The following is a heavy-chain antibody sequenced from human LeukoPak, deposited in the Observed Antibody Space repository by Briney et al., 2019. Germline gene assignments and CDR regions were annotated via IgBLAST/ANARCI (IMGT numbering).Heavy chain of an antibody. V-gene: IGHV5-51*01. CDR3: ARLSGYSYGYPTAYYMDV. CDR2: IYPGDSDT. Sequence: GESLKISCKGSGYSFTSYWIGWVRQMPGKGLEWMGIIYPGDSDTRYSPSFQGQVTISADKSISTAYLQWSSLKASDTAMYYCARLSGYSYGYPTAYYMDVWGKGTTVTVSS. D-gene: IGHD5-18*01. J-gene: IGHJ6*03. CDR1: GYSFTSYW.